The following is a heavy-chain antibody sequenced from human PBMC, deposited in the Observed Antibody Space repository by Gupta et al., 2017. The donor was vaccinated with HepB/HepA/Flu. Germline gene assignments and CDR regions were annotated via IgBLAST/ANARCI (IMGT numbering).Heavy chain of an antibody. J-gene: IGHJ4*02. CDR2: INPSGGST. CDR1: GYTFTSYY. V-gene: IGHV1-46*01. CDR3: ARDSNKVNGGNAPGTFDY. Sequence: GASVKVSCKASGYTFTSYYMHWVRQAPGQGLEWMGIINPSGGSTSYAQKFQGRVTMTRDTSTSTVYMELSSLRSEDTAVYYCARDSNKVNGGNAPGTFDYWGQGTLVTVSS. D-gene: IGHD4-23*01.